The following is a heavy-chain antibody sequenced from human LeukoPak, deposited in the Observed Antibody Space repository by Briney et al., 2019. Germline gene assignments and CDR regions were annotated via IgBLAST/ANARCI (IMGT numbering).Heavy chain of an antibody. CDR2: IRHDGSNK. CDR1: GFTFSSYG. J-gene: IGHJ4*02. V-gene: IGHV3-30*02. CDR3: ARDRDGYIPYYFDY. D-gene: IGHD5-24*01. Sequence: GGSLRLSCAASGFTFSSYGMHWVRQAPGKGLQGVAFIRHDGSNKYYADSVKGRFTISRDNAKNSLYLQMNSLRAEDTAVYYCARDRDGYIPYYFDYWGQGTLVTVSS.